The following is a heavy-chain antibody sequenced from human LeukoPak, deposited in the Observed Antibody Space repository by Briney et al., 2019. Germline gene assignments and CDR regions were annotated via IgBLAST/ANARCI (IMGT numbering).Heavy chain of an antibody. CDR2: IYYTGTT. CDR1: DDSIRDAIYY. V-gene: IGHV4-39*01. D-gene: IGHD2-2*02. Sequence: PSETLSLTCSVSDDSIRDAIYYWGWIRQPPGKGLEWIGSIYYTGTTYDNLSLKSRVTMSVDTSKNQFYVRLSSVTAADTAVYYCARTAAGRSYREFDYWGQGTLVTVSS. J-gene: IGHJ4*02. CDR3: ARTAAGRSYREFDY.